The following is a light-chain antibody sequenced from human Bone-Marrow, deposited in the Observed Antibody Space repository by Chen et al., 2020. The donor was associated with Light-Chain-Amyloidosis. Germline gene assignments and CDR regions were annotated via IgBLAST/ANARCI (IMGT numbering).Light chain of an antibody. CDR2: DDS. Sequence: SYVLTQPSSVSVAPGQTATIACGGNNIGSTSVHWYQQTPGQAPLLVVYDDSDRPSGIPARLSGVNSGNTATLTISRVEAGDEADYYCQVWDRSSDRPVFGGGTKLTVL. V-gene: IGLV3-21*02. CDR3: QVWDRSSDRPV. CDR1: NIGSTS. J-gene: IGLJ3*02.